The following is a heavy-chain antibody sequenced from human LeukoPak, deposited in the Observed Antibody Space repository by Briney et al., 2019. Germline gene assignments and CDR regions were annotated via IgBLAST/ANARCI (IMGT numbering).Heavy chain of an antibody. J-gene: IGHJ3*02. CDR2: IYTSGST. Sequence: PSQTLSLTCTLSGGSISSGSYYWRWIPQPAGKGLEWIVRIYTSGSTHYTPSLKSRVTISVDTSKNQFSLKLISVTAADTAVYYCARGDFWSGYRHAFDIWGQGTMVTVSS. CDR1: GGSISSGSYY. V-gene: IGHV4-61*02. D-gene: IGHD3-3*01. CDR3: ARGDFWSGYRHAFDI.